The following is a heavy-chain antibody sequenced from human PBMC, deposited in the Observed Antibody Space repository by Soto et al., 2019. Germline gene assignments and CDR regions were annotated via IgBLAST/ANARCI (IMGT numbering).Heavy chain of an antibody. J-gene: IGHJ4*02. Sequence: QVQLQQWGAGLLKPSETLSLTCAVYGGSFSGYYWSWIRQPPGKGLEWIGEINHSGSTNYNPSLKSRVTIFVDTSKNQFSLNLSSVTAADTAVYYCARTQRTTPLDYWGQGTLVTVSS. CDR1: GGSFSGYY. CDR2: INHSGST. D-gene: IGHD4-17*01. CDR3: ARTQRTTPLDY. V-gene: IGHV4-34*01.